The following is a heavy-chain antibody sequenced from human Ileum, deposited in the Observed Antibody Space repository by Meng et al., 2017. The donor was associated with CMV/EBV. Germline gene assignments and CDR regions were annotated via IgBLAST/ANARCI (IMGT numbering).Heavy chain of an antibody. V-gene: IGHV4-39*07. CDR2: ITYSGTT. CDR3: VRASITMIDY. Sequence: QPQMREPGPGLGKPQETLSLTCTVSGDAISSGDYFWCWIRQPPKGLEWVASITYSGTTYYNPSLKSRVTMSVDTSKNQFSLKLNSVTAADTAVYYCVRASITMIDYWGQGTLVTVSS. CDR1: GDAISSGDYF. J-gene: IGHJ4*02. D-gene: IGHD3-22*01.